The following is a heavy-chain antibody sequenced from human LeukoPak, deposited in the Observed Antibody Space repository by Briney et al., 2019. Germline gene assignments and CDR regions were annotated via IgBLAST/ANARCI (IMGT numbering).Heavy chain of an antibody. Sequence: SGPTLVNPTQTLTLTCTFSGFSLTTRGVGVGWIRQPPGKALEWLALIYWDDDKLYSPSLKSRLTITKDTSKNQVVLTMTNMDPVDTATYYCAHRTDLYSSSWYWGYWGQGTLVTVSS. CDR2: IYWDDDK. V-gene: IGHV2-5*02. CDR1: GFSLTTRGVG. CDR3: AHRTDLYSSSWYWGY. D-gene: IGHD6-13*01. J-gene: IGHJ4*02.